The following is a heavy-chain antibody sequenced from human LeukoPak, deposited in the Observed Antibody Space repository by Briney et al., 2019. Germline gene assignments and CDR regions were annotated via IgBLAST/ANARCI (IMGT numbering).Heavy chain of an antibody. CDR3: ARDAEWYSSSSVGGYYFDY. J-gene: IGHJ4*02. D-gene: IGHD6-6*01. Sequence: SETLSLTCTVSGGSISSGDYYWSWIRQPPGKGREWIGNIYYSGSTYYNPSLKSRVTISVDTSQNQYSLKLSSVTAADSAWYYCARDAEWYSSSSVGGYYFDYWGQGTLVTVSS. CDR1: GGSISSGDYY. V-gene: IGHV4-30-4*08. CDR2: IYYSGST.